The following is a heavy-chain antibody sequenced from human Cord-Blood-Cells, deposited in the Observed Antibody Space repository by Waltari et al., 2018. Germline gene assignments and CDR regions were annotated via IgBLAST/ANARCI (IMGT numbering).Heavy chain of an antibody. Sequence: EVQLVESGGGLIQPGGSLSLSCAASGFTVSSNYMSWVRQAPGEGLGWVSVIYSGGSPYYADSGKGRCTIPRDNSKNTLYLQMNSLRAEDTAVYYWARAPYSSSFAFAIWGQGTMVTVSS. D-gene: IGHD6-6*01. CDR3: ARAPYSSSFAFAI. CDR1: GFTVSSNY. J-gene: IGHJ3*02. CDR2: IYSGGSP. V-gene: IGHV3-53*01.